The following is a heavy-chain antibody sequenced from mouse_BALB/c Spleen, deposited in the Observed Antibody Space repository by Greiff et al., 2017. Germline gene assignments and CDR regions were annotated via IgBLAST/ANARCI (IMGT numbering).Heavy chain of an antibody. V-gene: IGHV5-9-3*01. CDR2: ISSGGSYT. J-gene: IGHJ4*01. Sequence: EVKLVESGGGLVKPGGSLKLSCAASGFTFSSYAMSWVRQTPEKRLEWVATISSGGSYTYYPASVKGRFTISRDNAKNTLYLQMSSLRSEDTAMYYCARYRYEYAMDYWGQGTSVTVSA. CDR1: GFTFSSYA. CDR3: ARYRYEYAMDY. D-gene: IGHD2-14*01.